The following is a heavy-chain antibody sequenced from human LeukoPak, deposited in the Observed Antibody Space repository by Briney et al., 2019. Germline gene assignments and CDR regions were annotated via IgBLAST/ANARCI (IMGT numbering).Heavy chain of an antibody. CDR3: ASNIIAARPDSDY. D-gene: IGHD6-6*01. J-gene: IGHJ4*02. V-gene: IGHV3-30*02. CDR1: GFTFSSYG. Sequence: GGSLRLSCAASGFTFSSYGMHWVRQAPGKGLEWVAFIRYDGSNKYYADSVKGRFTISRDNSKNTLYLQMNSLRAEDTAVYYCASNIIAARPDSDYWGQGTLVTVSS. CDR2: IRYDGSNK.